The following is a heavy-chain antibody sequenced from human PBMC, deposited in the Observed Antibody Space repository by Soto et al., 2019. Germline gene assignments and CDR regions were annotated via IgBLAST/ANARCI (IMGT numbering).Heavy chain of an antibody. J-gene: IGHJ4*02. V-gene: IGHV1-69*01. CDR2: IIPIFGKA. Sequence: QVQLVQSGAEVKKPGSSVKVSCKASGGTFSSYAISWVRQAPGQGLEWMGGIIPIFGKANYAQKFQGRVTLTADESTSTAYMELSSLRSEDTAVYYCARGRIGVVPSGYFDYWGQGTLVTVSS. CDR3: ARGRIGVVPSGYFDY. D-gene: IGHD3-3*01. CDR1: GGTFSSYA.